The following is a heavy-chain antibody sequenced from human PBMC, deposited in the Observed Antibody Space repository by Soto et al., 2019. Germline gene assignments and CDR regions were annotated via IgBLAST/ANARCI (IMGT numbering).Heavy chain of an antibody. Sequence: GGSLRLSCAASGLTVGSNFMTWVRQAPGKGLEWISFIYTDSSTYYTDSVKGRFTISRDDSKNTVYLQMNSLRGEDTAVYYCARDPPVTTDYGLDVWGQGTTVTVSS. D-gene: IGHD4-17*01. CDR1: GLTVGSNF. CDR3: ARDPPVTTDYGLDV. V-gene: IGHV3-53*01. CDR2: IYTDSST. J-gene: IGHJ6*02.